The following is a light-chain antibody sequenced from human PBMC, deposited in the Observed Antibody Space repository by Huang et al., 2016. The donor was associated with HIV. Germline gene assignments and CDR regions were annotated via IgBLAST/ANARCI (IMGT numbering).Light chain of an antibody. Sequence: IVLTQSPGTLSLSPGERATLSCRASQSVSSNYLAWYQQKPGQAPRLLIYGASSRATGMPDRFSGSGSGTDFTLTISRLQPEDFAVYYCQQYGSSPRTFGGGTQVEIK. J-gene: IGKJ4*01. CDR3: QQYGSSPRT. V-gene: IGKV3-20*01. CDR2: GAS. CDR1: QSVSSNY.